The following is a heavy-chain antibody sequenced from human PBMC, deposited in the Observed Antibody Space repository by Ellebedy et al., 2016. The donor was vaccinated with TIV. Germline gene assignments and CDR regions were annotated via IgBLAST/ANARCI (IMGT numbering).Heavy chain of an antibody. V-gene: IGHV1-2*02. J-gene: IGHJ6*02. CDR1: GYTFTGYY. D-gene: IGHD6-19*01. CDR2: INPNSGGT. CDR3: AKSRGLVRYGMDV. Sequence: ASVKVSXXASGYTFTGYYMHWVRQAPGQGLEWMGWINPNSGGTNYAQKFQGRVTMTRDTSISTAYMELSRLRSDDTAVYYCAKSRGLVRYGMDVWGQGTTVSVSS.